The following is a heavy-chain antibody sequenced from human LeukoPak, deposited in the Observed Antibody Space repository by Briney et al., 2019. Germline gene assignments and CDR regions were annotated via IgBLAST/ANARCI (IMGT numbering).Heavy chain of an antibody. J-gene: IGHJ4*02. D-gene: IGHD4-17*01. CDR3: SKKGQADDYGKPG. CDR1: GFTFTTYW. V-gene: IGHV3-23*01. CDR2: ISGSGGST. Sequence: GGSLRLSCAASGFTFTTYWMHWVRQAPGKGLEWVSAISGSGGSTYYADSVKGQSTISRDNSRNTLYLQMDSLRAEDTAVYFCSKKGQADDYGKPGWGQGTLVTVSS.